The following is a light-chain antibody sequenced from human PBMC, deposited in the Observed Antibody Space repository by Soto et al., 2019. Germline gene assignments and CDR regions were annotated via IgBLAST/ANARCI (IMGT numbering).Light chain of an antibody. Sequence: EIVMTQSPATLSVSPGERATLSCRASQSVNNNLAWYQQKPGQAPRLLIYGASTGATGIPARFSGSGSGTEFTLSISSLQSEDFAVYYCQQYNNWYTFGQGTKLEIK. CDR1: QSVNNN. CDR3: QQYNNWYT. CDR2: GAS. V-gene: IGKV3-15*01. J-gene: IGKJ2*01.